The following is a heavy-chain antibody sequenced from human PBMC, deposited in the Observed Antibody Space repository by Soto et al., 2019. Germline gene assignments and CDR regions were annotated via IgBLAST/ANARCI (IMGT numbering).Heavy chain of an antibody. CDR1: GFTFSSYA. CDR3: EKDSRGSIGLCWFDP. D-gene: IGHD1-26*01. CDR2: ISGSGGST. J-gene: IGHJ5*02. Sequence: GSLRLACTASGFTFSSYAMSWVRQAPGKGLEWVSAISGSGGSTYYADSVKGRFTISRDNSKNTLYLQMNSLRAEDTAVYYCEKDSRGSIGLCWFDPWGQGTLVTVYS. V-gene: IGHV3-23*01.